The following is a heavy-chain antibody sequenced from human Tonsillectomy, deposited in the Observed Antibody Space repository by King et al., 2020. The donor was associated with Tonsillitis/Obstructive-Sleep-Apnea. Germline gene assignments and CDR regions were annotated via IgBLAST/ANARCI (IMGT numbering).Heavy chain of an antibody. V-gene: IGHV3-64*01. J-gene: IGHJ5*02. D-gene: IGHD3-16*01. Sequence: VQLVESGGGLVQPGGSLGLSCAASGFPFSTYLMHWVRQAPGKGLEYVSAITSNGDSTYYANSVKGRFTISRDNSQNTLYLQMGSLRAEDMAVYYCARGGWFDPWGQGTLVTVSA. CDR2: ITSNGDST. CDR3: ARGGWFDP. CDR1: GFPFSTYL.